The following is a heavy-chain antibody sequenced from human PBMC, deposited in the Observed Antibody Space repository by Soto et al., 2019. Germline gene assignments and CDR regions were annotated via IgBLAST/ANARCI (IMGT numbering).Heavy chain of an antibody. CDR3: AHSLTTVLTYSPDWFHP. V-gene: IGHV2-5*02. J-gene: IGHJ5*02. D-gene: IGHD4-17*01. CDR2: IYWDDDK. CDR1: GFSLSTSGVG. Sequence: QITLKESGPTLVKPTQTLTLTCTFSGFSLSTSGVGVGWIRQPPGKALEWLALIYWDDDKRYSPSLKSRLTIPKDTSKNQVVLTMTIMDPVDTDTYYCAHSLTTVLTYSPDWFHPWGQGTLVTVSS.